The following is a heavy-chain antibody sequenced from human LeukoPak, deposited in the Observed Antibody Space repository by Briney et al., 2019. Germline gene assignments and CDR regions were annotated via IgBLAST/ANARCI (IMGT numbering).Heavy chain of an antibody. Sequence: PGGARRLSWVGSGFTFSEARMSWVRQAQGKGLEWVGRIKSKSDGGTIDYAAPVKGRFTISRDDSRNTLYLQMNSLKTEDTAVYYCTTRRQDGWWGQGTLVTVS. D-gene: IGHD2-15*01. V-gene: IGHV3-15*01. CDR2: IKSKSDGGTI. CDR1: GFTFSEAR. CDR3: TTRRQDGW. J-gene: IGHJ4*02.